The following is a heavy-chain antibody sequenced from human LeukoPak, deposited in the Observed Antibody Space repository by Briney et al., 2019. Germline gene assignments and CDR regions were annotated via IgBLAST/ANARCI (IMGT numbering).Heavy chain of an antibody. CDR3: ARALPSPLYSGSYADAFDI. D-gene: IGHD1-26*01. CDR1: GFTFSDYH. Sequence: KAGGSLRLSCAASGFTFSDYHMTWIRQAPGKGLEWVSYISGSSIYTRYADSVKGRFTISRDNAKNSLYLQMNSLRAEDTAVYYCARALPSPLYSGSYADAFDIWGQGTMVTVSS. J-gene: IGHJ3*02. V-gene: IGHV3-11*06. CDR2: ISGSSIYT.